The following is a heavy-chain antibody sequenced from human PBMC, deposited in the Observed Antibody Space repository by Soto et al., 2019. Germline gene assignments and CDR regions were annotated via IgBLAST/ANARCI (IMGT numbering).Heavy chain of an antibody. CDR1: GYTFSNFW. Sequence: GESLKISCQCSGYTFSNFWIGWVRQLPGKGLEWMGIIYPGDHETRYSPSFHGKVTISADKSINTAYLQWNSLEASDTAFNFCARSPRSSPYFDYWGQGALVTVSS. CDR3: ARSPRSSPYFDY. V-gene: IGHV5-51*01. CDR2: IYPGDHET. J-gene: IGHJ4*02. D-gene: IGHD6-13*01.